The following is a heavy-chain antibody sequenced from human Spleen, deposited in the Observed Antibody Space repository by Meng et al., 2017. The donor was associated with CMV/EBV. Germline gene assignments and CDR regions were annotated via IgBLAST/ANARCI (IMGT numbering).Heavy chain of an antibody. D-gene: IGHD2-15*01. CDR2: INHSGST. J-gene: IGHJ3*02. V-gene: IGHV4-34*01. CDR1: GGSFSGYY. CDR3: ARAGYCSGGSCYINAFDI. Sequence: SETLSLTCAVYGGSFSGYYWNWIRQLPGKGLEWIGEINHSGSTHYNPSLKSRVTISVDTSKNQFSLKLSSVTAADTAVYYCARAGYCSGGSCYINAFDIWGQGTMVTVSS.